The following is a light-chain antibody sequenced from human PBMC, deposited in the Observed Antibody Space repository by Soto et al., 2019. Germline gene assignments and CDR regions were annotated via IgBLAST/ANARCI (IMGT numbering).Light chain of an antibody. CDR1: RYITNS. Sequence: DIQMTQSPSSLSAAVGDRVTITCQASRYITNSLPWFQQKPGKAPKLLIYDASILQAGVPSRFSGSGSGIDFTFTISSLQPEDIATYYCQQYDNLPLTFGGGTKVEIK. J-gene: IGKJ4*01. CDR3: QQYDNLPLT. CDR2: DAS. V-gene: IGKV1-33*01.